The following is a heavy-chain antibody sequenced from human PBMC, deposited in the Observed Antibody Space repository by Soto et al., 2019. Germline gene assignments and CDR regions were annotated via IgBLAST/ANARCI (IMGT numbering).Heavy chain of an antibody. Sequence: HSETLSLTCTVSGASISGFYWSWIRKSAGKGLEWIGRIYATGTTDYNPSLKSRVMMSVDTSKKQFSLKLGSVTAADTAVYYCVRDGTKTLRDWFDPWGQGISVTVSS. D-gene: IGHD1-1*01. CDR1: GASISGFY. J-gene: IGHJ5*02. CDR3: VRDGTKTLRDWFDP. V-gene: IGHV4-4*07. CDR2: IYATGTT.